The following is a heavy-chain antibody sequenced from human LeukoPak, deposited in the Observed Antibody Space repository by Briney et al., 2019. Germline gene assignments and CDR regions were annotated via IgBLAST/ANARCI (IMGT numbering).Heavy chain of an antibody. CDR2: ISGSGGST. CDR1: GFTFSSYA. Sequence: PGGSLRLSCAASGFTFSSYAMSWVRQAPGKGLEWVSAISGSGGSTYYANSVKGRFAISRDNSKNRLYLQMNSLRADDTAVYYCAKCSRVDWLPIDFWGRGTLVTVSS. V-gene: IGHV3-23*01. D-gene: IGHD3-9*01. CDR3: AKCSRVDWLPIDF. J-gene: IGHJ4*02.